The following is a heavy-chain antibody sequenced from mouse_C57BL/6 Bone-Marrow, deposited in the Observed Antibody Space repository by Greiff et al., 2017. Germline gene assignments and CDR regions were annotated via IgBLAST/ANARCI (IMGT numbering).Heavy chain of an antibody. J-gene: IGHJ2*01. Sequence: VQLQQSGAELVRPGASVKLSCKASGFNIKGYYMHWVKQRPEQGLEWIGWIDPENGDTEYAQKFKGKATITADTSSNTAYLQLSSLTSEDTAVYYCTLPSITTVVALDYWGQGTTLTVSS. CDR3: TLPSITTVVALDY. CDR1: GFNIKGYY. CDR2: IDPENGDT. D-gene: IGHD1-1*01. V-gene: IGHV14-4*02.